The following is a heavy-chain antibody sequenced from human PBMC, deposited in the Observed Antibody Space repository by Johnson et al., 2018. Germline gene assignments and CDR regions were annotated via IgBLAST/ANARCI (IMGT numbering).Heavy chain of an antibody. D-gene: IGHD4-11*01. V-gene: IGHV3-48*01. CDR2: IHATGRTV. J-gene: IGHJ4*02. CDR1: GFTFSSYS. CDR3: ARDRVDSTPGPFDY. Sequence: AQLQESGGGLVQPGGSLRLSCTASGFTFSSYSMNWVRQAPGKGLEWVSYIHATGRTVYYADSVKGRFTDSRDNAENSVQLQMTSLRAEDTAVYYCARDRVDSTPGPFDYWGQGTLVTVSS.